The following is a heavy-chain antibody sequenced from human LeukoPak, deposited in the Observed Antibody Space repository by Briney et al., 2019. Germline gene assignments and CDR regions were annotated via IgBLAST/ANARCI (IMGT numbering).Heavy chain of an antibody. Sequence: VASVKVSCKASGYTFTSYYMHWVRQAPGQGLEWMGIINPSGGSTSYAQKFQGRVTMTRDMSISTAYMELSRLRSDDTAVYYCARVVYGDYGRDNWFDPWGQGTLVTVSS. V-gene: IGHV1-46*01. D-gene: IGHD4-17*01. J-gene: IGHJ5*02. CDR2: INPSGGST. CDR1: GYTFTSYY. CDR3: ARVVYGDYGRDNWFDP.